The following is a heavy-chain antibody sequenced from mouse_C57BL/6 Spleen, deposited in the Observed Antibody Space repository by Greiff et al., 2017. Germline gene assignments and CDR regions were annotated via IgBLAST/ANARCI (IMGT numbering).Heavy chain of an antibody. V-gene: IGHV5-17*01. CDR3: ARNWDEYFDV. J-gene: IGHJ1*03. CDR2: ISSGSSTI. Sequence: EVKVVESGGGLVKPGGSLKLSCAASGFTFSDYGMHWVRQAPEKGLEWVAYISSGSSTIYYADTVKGRFTISRDNAKNTLFLQMTSLRSEDTAMYYCARNWDEYFDVWGTGTTVTVSS. CDR1: GFTFSDYG. D-gene: IGHD4-1*01.